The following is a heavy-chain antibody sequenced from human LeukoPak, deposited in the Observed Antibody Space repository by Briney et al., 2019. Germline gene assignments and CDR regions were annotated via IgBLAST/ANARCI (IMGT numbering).Heavy chain of an antibody. V-gene: IGHV3-15*01. J-gene: IGHJ4*02. CDR3: TSDPLIRGGVDY. D-gene: IGHD3-10*01. CDR2: IKSKTDGETA. CDR1: GFIFSLAW. Sequence: GGSLRLSCAASGFIFSLAWMSWVRQPPGKGLEWVGRIKSKTDGETADYGAPVEGRFTISRDDSANTLYLQMSSLRTEDTAVYYCTSDPLIRGGVDYWGQGTLVTVSS.